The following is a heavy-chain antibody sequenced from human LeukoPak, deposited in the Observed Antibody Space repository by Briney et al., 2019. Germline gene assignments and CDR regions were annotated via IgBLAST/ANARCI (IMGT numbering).Heavy chain of an antibody. Sequence: PSGTLSLTCAISGGSITSSNWWTWVRQPPGKGLEWVGEIYLRGNTNYNPSLESRVSISVDTSKNQFSLKLNSVTAADTAVYYCASRPTPPYYYYYMDVWGKGTTVTVSS. D-gene: IGHD4-23*01. CDR1: GGSITSSNW. CDR2: IYLRGNT. V-gene: IGHV4-4*02. CDR3: ASRPTPPYYYYYMDV. J-gene: IGHJ6*03.